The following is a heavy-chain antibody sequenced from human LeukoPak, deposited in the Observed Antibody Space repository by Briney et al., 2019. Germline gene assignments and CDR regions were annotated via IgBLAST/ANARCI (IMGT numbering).Heavy chain of an antibody. CDR2: MNPNSGNT. J-gene: IGHJ4*02. CDR3: ARSLIAAHSSPFDY. D-gene: IGHD6-6*01. Sequence: ASVKVSCKASGYTFTSYDINWVRQATGQGLEWMGWMNPNSGNTGYAQKFQGRVTITGNTSISTAYMELSSLRSEDTAVHYCARSLIAAHSSPFDYWGQGTLVTVSS. CDR1: GYTFTSYD. V-gene: IGHV1-8*03.